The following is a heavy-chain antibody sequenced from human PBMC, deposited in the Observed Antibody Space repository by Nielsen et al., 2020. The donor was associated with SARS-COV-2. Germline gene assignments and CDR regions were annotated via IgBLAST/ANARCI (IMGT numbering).Heavy chain of an antibody. CDR1: EFTFSSYA. J-gene: IGHJ3*02. CDR3: ARDLRFGEPDAFDI. V-gene: IGHV3-33*01. CDR2: IWYDGSNK. Sequence: GESLKISCVASEFTFSSYAMHWVRQAPGKGLEWVAVIWYDGSNKYYADSVKGRFTISRDNSKNTLYLQMNSLRAEDTAVYYCARDLRFGEPDAFDIWGQGTMVTVSS. D-gene: IGHD3-10*01.